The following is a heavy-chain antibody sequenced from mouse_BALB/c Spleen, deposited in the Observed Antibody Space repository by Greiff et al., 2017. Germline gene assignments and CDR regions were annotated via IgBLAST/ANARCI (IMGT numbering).Heavy chain of an antibody. CDR3: ARDRYDYEGDYYAMDY. CDR2: ISDGGSYT. Sequence: EVQLVESGGGLVKPGGSLKLSCAASGFTFSDYYMYWVRQTPEKRLEWVATISDGGSYTYYPDSVKGRFTISRDNAKNNLYLQMSSLKSEDTAMYYCARDRYDYEGDYYAMDYWGQGTSVTVSS. CDR1: GFTFSDYY. J-gene: IGHJ4*01. D-gene: IGHD2-4*01. V-gene: IGHV5-4*02.